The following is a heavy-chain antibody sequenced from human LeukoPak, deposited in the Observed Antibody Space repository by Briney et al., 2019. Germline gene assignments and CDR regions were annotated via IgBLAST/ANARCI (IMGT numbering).Heavy chain of an antibody. CDR2: ISAYNGNT. Sequence: VASVKVSCKASGYTFTSYDISWVRQAPGQGLEWMGWISAYNGNTNYAQKLQGRVTMTTDTSTSTAYMELRSLRSDDTAVYYCAYVDTAMVTRYWGQGTLVTVSS. J-gene: IGHJ4*02. V-gene: IGHV1-18*01. D-gene: IGHD5-18*01. CDR1: GYTFTSYD. CDR3: AYVDTAMVTRY.